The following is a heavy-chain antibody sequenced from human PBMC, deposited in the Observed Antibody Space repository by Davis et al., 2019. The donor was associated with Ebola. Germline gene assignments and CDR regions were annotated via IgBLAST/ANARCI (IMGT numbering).Heavy chain of an antibody. D-gene: IGHD6-19*01. CDR1: VITFSSYA. CDR2: ISGSGGIT. Sequence: GGSLRLSCADPVITFSSYAMTWVRQAPGKGLEWVSAISGSGGITYYADSVKGRFTITRDNAKNSLYLQMNSLRAEDTAVYYCARDRYSSGWYGYWGQGTLVTVSS. V-gene: IGHV3-23*01. CDR3: ARDRYSSGWYGY. J-gene: IGHJ4*02.